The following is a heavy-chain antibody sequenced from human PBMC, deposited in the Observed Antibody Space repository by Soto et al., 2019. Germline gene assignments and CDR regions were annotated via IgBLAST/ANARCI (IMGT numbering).Heavy chain of an antibody. CDR1: GGFVSSGSYY. CDR3: ARVERGTATTVVDAFDI. CDR2: MSHSGGT. Sequence: SETLSLTCAVYGGFVSSGSYYWSWIRQPPGKGMEWIGEMSHSGGTHFNKSLKSRVTISVDTSKKQLLMKISSVTAADTSLYYCARVERGTATTVVDAFDIWGPGTMVTVSS. V-gene: IGHV4-61*01. J-gene: IGHJ3*02. D-gene: IGHD1-1*01.